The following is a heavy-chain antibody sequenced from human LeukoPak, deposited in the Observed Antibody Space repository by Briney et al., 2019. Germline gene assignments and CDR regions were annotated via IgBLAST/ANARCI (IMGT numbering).Heavy chain of an antibody. J-gene: IGHJ6*03. CDR1: GFTFSSYW. CDR3: ARGPYHYYMDV. Sequence: GGSLRLSCAASGFTFSSYWMNWVRQAPGKGLEWVANIKQDGSEENYVDSVKGRFTISRDNAKNSLYLQMNSLRAEDTTVYYCARGPYHYYMDVWGKGTTVTVSS. V-gene: IGHV3-7*01. CDR2: IKQDGSEE.